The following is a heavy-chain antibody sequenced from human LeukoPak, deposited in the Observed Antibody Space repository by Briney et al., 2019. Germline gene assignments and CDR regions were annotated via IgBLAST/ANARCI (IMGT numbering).Heavy chain of an antibody. D-gene: IGHD6-19*01. CDR2: IIPIFGTA. CDR1: GGTFSSYA. J-gene: IGHJ6*02. V-gene: IGHV1-69*01. Sequence: SVKVSCKASGGTFSSYAISWVRQAPGQGLEWMGGIIPIFGTANYAQKFQGGVTITADESTSTAYMELSSLRSEDTAVYYCARDRRQWLVPFVLSRLYGMDVWGQGTTVTVSS. CDR3: ARDRRQWLVPFVLSRLYGMDV.